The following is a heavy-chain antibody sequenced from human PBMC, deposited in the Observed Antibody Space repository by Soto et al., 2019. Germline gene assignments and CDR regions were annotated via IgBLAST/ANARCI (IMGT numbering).Heavy chain of an antibody. V-gene: IGHV3-23*01. CDR1: GFSFSSYA. J-gene: IGHJ2*01. CDR2: INEGGGVT. Sequence: EVQLLESGGGLVQPGGSLRLSCEASGFSFSSYAMSWVRQAPGKGLDWVSAINEGGGVTHYADSVKGRFTVSRDDSTNTLYLEMNSLRAEDTASYYCARVSGTITIFGVIIPTPWDLDFWGRGTQVTVSS. CDR3: ARVSGTITIFGVIIPTPWDLDF. D-gene: IGHD3-3*01.